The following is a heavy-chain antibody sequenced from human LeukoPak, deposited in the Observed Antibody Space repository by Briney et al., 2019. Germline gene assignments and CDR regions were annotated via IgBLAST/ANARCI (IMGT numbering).Heavy chain of an antibody. CDR1: GGSISSSSYY. D-gene: IGHD2/OR15-2a*01. V-gene: IGHV4-39*01. J-gene: IGHJ4*02. Sequence: HSVTLSLTCISGGSISSSSYYWGWIRQPPGKGLEWIGSRYYSGSTYYNPSLKSRVTISVDTSKNQFSLKLSSVTAADTAVYYCVRHWRRISVIDYWGQGTLVTVSS. CDR3: VRHWRRISVIDY. CDR2: RYYSGST.